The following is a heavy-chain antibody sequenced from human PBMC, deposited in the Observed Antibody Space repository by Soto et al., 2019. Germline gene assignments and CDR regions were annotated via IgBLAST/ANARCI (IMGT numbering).Heavy chain of an antibody. V-gene: IGHV2-5*01. CDR1: GFSIRTSGVG. J-gene: IGHJ4*02. CDR3: AHRPPYKWNFGLFDY. D-gene: IGHD1-20*01. CDR2: IYWNDDK. Sequence: SGPTLVNPTQTLTLTCTFSGFSIRTSGVGVGWIRRPPGTAMEWLALIYWNDDKRYCPSLKNRLTITKDTSKNQVVLTMTNMNLWETATYTGAHRPPYKWNFGLFDYGRQETLGTFSS.